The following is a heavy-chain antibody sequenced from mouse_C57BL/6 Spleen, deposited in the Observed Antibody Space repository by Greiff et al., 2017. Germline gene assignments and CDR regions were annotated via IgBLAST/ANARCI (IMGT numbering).Heavy chain of an antibody. CDR2: IYPGNSDT. J-gene: IGHJ4*01. CDR1: GYTFTSYW. V-gene: IGHV1-5*01. D-gene: IGHD2-14*01. CDR3: TRERGVRRSAMDY. Sequence: EVQLQQSGTVLARPGASVKMSCKTSGYTFTSYWMHWVKQRPGQGLEWIGAIYPGNSDTSYNQKFKGKAKLTAVTSASTAYMELSSLTNADSAVYYCTRERGVRRSAMDYWGQGTSVTVSS.